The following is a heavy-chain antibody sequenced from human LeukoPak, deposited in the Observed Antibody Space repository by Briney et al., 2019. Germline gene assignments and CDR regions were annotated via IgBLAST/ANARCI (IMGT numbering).Heavy chain of an antibody. CDR3: ARDRPYYYDSSGYRLN. D-gene: IGHD3-22*01. Sequence: GGSVRLSCAASGFTFSSYWMSWVRQAPGKGLEWVANIRQDGSEKYYVDSVKGRFTISRDNAKDSLYLQMNSLRAEDTAVYYCARDRPYYYDSSGYRLNWGQGTLVTVSS. J-gene: IGHJ4*02. CDR2: IRQDGSEK. V-gene: IGHV3-7*01. CDR1: GFTFSSYW.